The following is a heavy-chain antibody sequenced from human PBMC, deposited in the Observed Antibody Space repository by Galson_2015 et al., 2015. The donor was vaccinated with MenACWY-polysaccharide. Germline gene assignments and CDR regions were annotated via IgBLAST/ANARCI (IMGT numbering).Heavy chain of an antibody. Sequence: LRLSCAASGFTFRTYAMPWVRQAPGQGLEWMATISSCGDDKYYADSVKGRFTISRDNSNNTLYLEMSSLRAGDTAVYYCVKNGYTGSSYGYFDSWGQGTLGTVSS. J-gene: IGHJ4*02. CDR2: ISSCGDDK. V-gene: IGHV3-30*18. CDR1: GFTFRTYA. D-gene: IGHD1-26*01. CDR3: VKNGYTGSSYGYFDS.